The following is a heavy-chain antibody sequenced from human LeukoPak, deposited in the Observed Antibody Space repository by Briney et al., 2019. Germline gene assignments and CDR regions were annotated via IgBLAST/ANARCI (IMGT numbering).Heavy chain of an antibody. CDR1: GYTFTDYY. CDR2: VDPEDGET. V-gene: IGHV1-69-2*01. D-gene: IGHD3-10*01. CDR3: ARGMRITMVRGVIMPQGY. J-gene: IGHJ4*02. Sequence: ASVKVSCKASGYTFTDYYMHWVQQAPGKGLEWMGRVDPEDGETIYAEKFQGRVTITADTSTDTAYMELSSLRSEDTAVYYCARGMRITMVRGVIMPQGYWGQGTLVTVSS.